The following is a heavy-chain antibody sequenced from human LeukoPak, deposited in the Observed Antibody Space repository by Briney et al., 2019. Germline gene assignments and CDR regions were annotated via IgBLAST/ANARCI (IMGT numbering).Heavy chain of an antibody. D-gene: IGHD3-10*01. CDR3: ARERGRFGESTSYYFDY. CDR2: IYYSGST. J-gene: IGHJ4*02. Sequence: SETLSLTCTVSGGSISSYYWSWIRQPPGKGLEWIGYIYYSGSTNYNPSLKSRVTISVDTSKNRFSLKLSSVTAADTAVYYCARERGRFGESTSYYFDYWGQGTLVTVSS. CDR1: GGSISSYY. V-gene: IGHV4-59*01.